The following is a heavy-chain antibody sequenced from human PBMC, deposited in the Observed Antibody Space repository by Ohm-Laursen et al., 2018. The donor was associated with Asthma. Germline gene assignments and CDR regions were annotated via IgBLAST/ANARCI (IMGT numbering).Heavy chain of an antibody. Sequence: SLRLSCTASGFTVSSNYMSWIRLAPGKGLESISYIGPSSRDIMYVDSVKGRFSISRDNARNSLYLQMNNLRAEDTAVYYCSRDPRRLPFWGQGTTVTVSS. V-gene: IGHV3-11*05. CDR1: GFTVSSNY. CDR2: IGPSSRDI. J-gene: IGHJ6*02. CDR3: SRDPRRLPF. D-gene: IGHD4-11*01.